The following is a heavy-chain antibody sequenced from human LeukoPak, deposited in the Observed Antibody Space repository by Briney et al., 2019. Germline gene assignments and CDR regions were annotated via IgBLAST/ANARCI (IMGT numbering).Heavy chain of an antibody. J-gene: IGHJ4*02. V-gene: IGHV3-30*04. CDR1: GFTFSSYA. Sequence: PVRSLRLSCAASGFTFSSYAMHWVCGTPGKGLEWVAVVSYEGNIVKNYADSGKGRFTISRDNSKNTLPLQINSLRTEDTAVYYCARKVFYDGSGSYDYALDYWGQGTLVTVHS. CDR2: VSYEGNIVK. CDR3: ARKVFYDGSGSYDYALDY. D-gene: IGHD3-10*01.